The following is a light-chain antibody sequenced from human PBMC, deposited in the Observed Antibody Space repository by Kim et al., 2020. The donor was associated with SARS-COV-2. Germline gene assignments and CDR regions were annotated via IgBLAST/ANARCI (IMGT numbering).Light chain of an antibody. V-gene: IGKV3-15*01. J-gene: IGKJ4*01. CDR2: GAS. CDR1: QSVSTN. Sequence: IVMTQSPATLSVSPGERATLSCRASQSVSTNLAWYQQKPGQAPRLLIYGASTRATGIPARFSGSGSGTEFTLTISSLQSEDFAVYYCQQYHKWPPGSFGGGTKVEI. CDR3: QQYHKWPPGS.